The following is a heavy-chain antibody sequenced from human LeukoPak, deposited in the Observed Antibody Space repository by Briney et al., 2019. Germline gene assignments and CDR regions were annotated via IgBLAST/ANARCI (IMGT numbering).Heavy chain of an antibody. V-gene: IGHV3-48*01. D-gene: IGHD3-9*01. CDR3: ASRSEFEVVYYMDV. CDR2: MSGSSGTI. CDR1: GFTFISYS. J-gene: IGHJ6*03. Sequence: GGSLRLSCAASGFTFISYSMNWVSQAPGKGMEWVSYMSGSSGTIYYVDSVKGRFTISRDNAKDSLYLQMNSLRAEDTAVYYCASRSEFEVVYYMDVWGKGTTVTVSS.